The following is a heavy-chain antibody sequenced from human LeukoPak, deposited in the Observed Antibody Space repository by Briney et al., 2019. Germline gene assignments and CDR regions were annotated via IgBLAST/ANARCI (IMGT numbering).Heavy chain of an antibody. D-gene: IGHD2-2*01. CDR3: AKDLYCSSTSCYMDV. J-gene: IGHJ6*03. CDR1: GFTFSSYS. V-gene: IGHV3-48*01. CDR2: ISSSSSTI. Sequence: QSGGSLRLSYAASGFTFSSYSMNWVRQAPGRGLEWVSYISSSSSTIYYADSVKGRFTISRDNSNNTPYLQMNSLRAEDTAVYYCAKDLYCSSTSCYMDVWGKGTTVTVSS.